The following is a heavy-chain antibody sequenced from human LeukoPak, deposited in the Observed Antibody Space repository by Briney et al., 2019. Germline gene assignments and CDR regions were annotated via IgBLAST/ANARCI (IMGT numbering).Heavy chain of an antibody. D-gene: IGHD3-22*01. J-gene: IGHJ4*02. CDR1: GFTFSSYA. Sequence: GGSLRLSCAASGFTFSSYAMSWVRQAPGKGLEWVSAISGSGGSTYYADSVKGRFTISRDNSKNTLYLQMNSLRAEDTAVYYCARSYYDSSGYLGGGFDYWGQGTLVTVSS. CDR3: ARSYYDSSGYLGGGFDY. CDR2: ISGSGGST. V-gene: IGHV3-23*01.